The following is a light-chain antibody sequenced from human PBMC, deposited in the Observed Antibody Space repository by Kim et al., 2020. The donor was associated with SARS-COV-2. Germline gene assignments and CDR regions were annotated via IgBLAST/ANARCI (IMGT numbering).Light chain of an antibody. CDR2: DAS. V-gene: IGKV1-13*02. Sequence: ASVGDRVTITCRASQDIRRAFAWYQQKPGKPPKVLIFDASSLEGGVPSRFSGSGFGTDFTLTISSLQAEDFAVYYCQQYNSFPLTFGPGTRLEIK. CDR3: QQYNSFPLT. CDR1: QDIRRA. J-gene: IGKJ5*01.